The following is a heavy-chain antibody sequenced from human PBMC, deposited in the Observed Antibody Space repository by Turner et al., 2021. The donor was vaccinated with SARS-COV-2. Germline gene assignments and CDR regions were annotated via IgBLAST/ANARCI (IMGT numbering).Heavy chain of an antibody. CDR2: ILYDGSNK. V-gene: IGHV3-30*18. D-gene: IGHD2-15*01. Sequence: QVQLVESGGGVVQTGRSLRLSCAASGFTFSSYGMHWVRQAPGKGLEWVAVILYDGSNKYYADSVKGRFTISRDNSKNTLYLQMNSLRAEDTAVYYCAKTHASYCSGGSCYSGYFDYWGQGTLVTVSS. J-gene: IGHJ4*02. CDR1: GFTFSSYG. CDR3: AKTHASYCSGGSCYSGYFDY.